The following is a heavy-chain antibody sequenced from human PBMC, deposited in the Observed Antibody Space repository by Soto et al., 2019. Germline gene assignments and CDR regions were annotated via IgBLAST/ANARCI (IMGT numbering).Heavy chain of an antibody. J-gene: IGHJ3*02. Sequence: GGSLRLSCAASGFTFSSYGMHWVRQAPGKGLEWVAVIWYSGGNKYYADSVKGRFTISRDNSKNTLYLQMNSLRAEDTAVYYCAKVVTIFGVDLGAFDIWGQGTMVTVSS. CDR3: AKVVTIFGVDLGAFDI. V-gene: IGHV3-33*06. D-gene: IGHD3-3*01. CDR2: IWYSGGNK. CDR1: GFTFSSYG.